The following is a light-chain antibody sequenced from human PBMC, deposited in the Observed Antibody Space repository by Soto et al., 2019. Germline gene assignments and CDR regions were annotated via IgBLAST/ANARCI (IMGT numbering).Light chain of an antibody. CDR1: QGISSY. Sequence: DILLPQSPSFLSASVGDSVTITCRASQGISSYLAWYQQKPGKAPKLLIYAAFTLQSGVPSRFSGSGSGTEFTLTISSLQAEDFATYYCQQLNSYPRTFGQGTKVEIK. CDR3: QQLNSYPRT. J-gene: IGKJ1*01. V-gene: IGKV1-9*01. CDR2: AAF.